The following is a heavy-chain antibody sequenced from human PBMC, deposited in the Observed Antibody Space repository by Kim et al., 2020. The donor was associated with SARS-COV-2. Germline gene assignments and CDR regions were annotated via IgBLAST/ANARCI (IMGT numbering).Heavy chain of an antibody. CDR3: AAAGPHEGHHEDDYGDYNPGFDFDY. D-gene: IGHD4-17*01. V-gene: IGHV1-58*01. CDR1: GFTFTSSA. J-gene: IGHJ4*02. CDR2: IVVGSGNT. Sequence: SVKVSCKASGFTFTSSAVQWVRQARGQRLEWIGWIVVGSGNTNYAQKFQERVTITRDMSTSTAYMELSSLRSEDTAVFYCAAAGPHEGHHEDDYGDYNPGFDFDYWGQGTLVTVSS.